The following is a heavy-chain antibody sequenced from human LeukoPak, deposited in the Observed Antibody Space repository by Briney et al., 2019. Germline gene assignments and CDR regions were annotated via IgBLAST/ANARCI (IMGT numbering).Heavy chain of an antibody. J-gene: IGHJ4*02. Sequence: GASVKVSCKASGGTFSSYAISWVRQAPGQGLEWMGGIIPIFDTTNYAQKFQGRVTITADESTSTAYMELSSLRSEDTAVYYCARDQGDSNSPGNDYWGQGTPVTVSS. D-gene: IGHD6-6*01. CDR1: GGTFSSYA. CDR3: ARDQGDSNSPGNDY. CDR2: IIPIFDTT. V-gene: IGHV1-69*13.